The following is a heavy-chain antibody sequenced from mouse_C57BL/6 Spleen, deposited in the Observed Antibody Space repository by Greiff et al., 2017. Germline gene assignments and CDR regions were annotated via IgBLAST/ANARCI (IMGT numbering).Heavy chain of an antibody. V-gene: IGHV1-78*01. CDR1: GYTFTDHT. CDR3: ARQGIYDGDYFDY. J-gene: IGHJ2*01. Sequence: VKLLQSDAELVKPGASVKISCKVSGYTFTDHTIHWMKQRPEQGLEWIGYIYPRDGSTKYNEKFKGKATLTADKSSSTAYMQLNSLTSEDSAVYFCARQGIYDGDYFDYWGQGTTLTVAS. D-gene: IGHD2-3*01. CDR2: IYPRDGST.